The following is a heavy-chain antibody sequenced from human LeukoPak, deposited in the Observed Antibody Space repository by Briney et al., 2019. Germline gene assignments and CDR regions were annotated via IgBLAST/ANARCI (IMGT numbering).Heavy chain of an antibody. CDR1: GFTFSSYG. CDR2: ISYDGSNK. Sequence: GGSLRLSCAASGFTFSSYGMHWVRQAPGKGLEWVAVISYDGSNKYYADSVKGRFTISRDNSKNTLYLQMNSLRAEDTAVYYCAKEKSGYDYGDAFDIWGRGTMVTVSS. J-gene: IGHJ3*02. V-gene: IGHV3-30*18. D-gene: IGHD5-12*01. CDR3: AKEKSGYDYGDAFDI.